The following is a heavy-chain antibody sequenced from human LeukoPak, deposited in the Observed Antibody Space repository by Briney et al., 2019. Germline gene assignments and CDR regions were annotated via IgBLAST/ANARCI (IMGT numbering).Heavy chain of an antibody. CDR1: GFTFSNYW. Sequence: GGSLRLSCAASGFTFSNYWMSWVRQAPGKGLEWVANIKKDGSEKYYVDSVKGRFTISRDNAKNSLYLQMNSLRGEDTAVYYCAREADAFDIWGQGTMVTVSS. CDR3: AREADAFDI. J-gene: IGHJ3*02. V-gene: IGHV3-7*01. CDR2: IKKDGSEK.